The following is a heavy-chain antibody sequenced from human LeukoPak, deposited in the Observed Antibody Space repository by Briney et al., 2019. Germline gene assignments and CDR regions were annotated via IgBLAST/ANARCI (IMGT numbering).Heavy chain of an antibody. D-gene: IGHD1-26*01. CDR1: GGTFSSYA. CDR3: ARSYSGSYDFDY. V-gene: IGHV1-69*13. J-gene: IGHJ4*02. Sequence: SVKVSCKASGGTFSSYAISWVRQAPGQGLEWMGGIIPIFGTANYAQKFQGRVTITADESTSTAYMELSSLRSEDTAVCYCARSYSGSYDFDYWGQGTLVTVSS. CDR2: IIPIFGTA.